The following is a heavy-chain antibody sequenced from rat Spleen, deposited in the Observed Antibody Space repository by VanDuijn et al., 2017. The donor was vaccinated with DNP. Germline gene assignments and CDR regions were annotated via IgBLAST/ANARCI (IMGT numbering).Heavy chain of an antibody. J-gene: IGHJ1*01. CDR1: GFTFSDYA. CDR2: IIYDGSST. D-gene: IGHD1-7*01. CDR3: AKWGEGGYFDF. Sequence: EVLLVESDGGLVQPGRSLKLSCAVSGFTFSDYAMAWVRQSPKKGLEWVATIIYDGSSTYYRDSVKGRFTISRDNTKSTLYLQMDSLRSEDTATYYCAKWGEGGYFDFWGPGTMVTVSS. V-gene: IGHV5-17*01.